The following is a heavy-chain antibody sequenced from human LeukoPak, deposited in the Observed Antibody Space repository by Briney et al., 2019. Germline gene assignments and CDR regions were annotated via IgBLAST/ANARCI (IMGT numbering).Heavy chain of an antibody. Sequence: WETLSLTCTVSGGSISSSSYYWGWIRQPPGKGLEWIGSIYYSGSTYYNPSLKSRVTISVDTSKNQFSLKLSSVTAADTAVYYCARQFLYCSSTSCYDYWGQGTLVTVPS. CDR1: GGSISSSSYY. CDR3: ARQFLYCSSTSCYDY. J-gene: IGHJ4*02. D-gene: IGHD2-2*01. CDR2: IYYSGST. V-gene: IGHV4-39*01.